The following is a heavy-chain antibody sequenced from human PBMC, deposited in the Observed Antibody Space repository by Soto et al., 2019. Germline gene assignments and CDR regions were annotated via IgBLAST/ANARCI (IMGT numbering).Heavy chain of an antibody. CDR1: GFTVSSNY. CDR2: IYSGGRT. J-gene: IGHJ4*02. Sequence: EVQLVETGGGLIQPGGSLRLSCAASGFTVSSNYMSWVRQAPGQGLEWVSFIYSGGRTYYADSVTRRFTISRDNSKNTLYLQMNSLRAEDPAVYYCAREAISSDYFDYWGQGTLVIVSS. V-gene: IGHV3-53*02. D-gene: IGHD3-22*01. CDR3: AREAISSDYFDY.